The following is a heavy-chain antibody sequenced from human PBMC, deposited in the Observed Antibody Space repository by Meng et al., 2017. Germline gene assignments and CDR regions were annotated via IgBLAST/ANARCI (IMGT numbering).Heavy chain of an antibody. V-gene: IGHV2-5*02. CDR3: AHRRGDSREGWFDP. CDR2: IYWDDDK. D-gene: IGHD2-21*02. Sequence: QITLKESGPTPVQPPQTRTMTCTFSGFLLSTSGVGVGLIRQPPGKALEWLALIYWDDDKRYSPSLKSRLTIPKDTSKNQVVLTMTNMDPVDTATYYCAHRRGDSREGWFDPWGQGTLVTVSS. CDR1: GFLLSTSGVG. J-gene: IGHJ5*02.